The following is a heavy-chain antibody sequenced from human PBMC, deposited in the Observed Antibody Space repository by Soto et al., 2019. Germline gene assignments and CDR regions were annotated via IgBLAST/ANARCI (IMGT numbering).Heavy chain of an antibody. V-gene: IGHV4-39*01. CDR3: ARHWLLPVAGYYFDY. J-gene: IGHJ4*02. Sequence: SETLSLTCTVSCGSFSSTSYYWGWIRQPPGKGLEWIGSINYSGSTYYNPSLRSRVTISEDTSKNQFSLKVGSATAADTAVYYCARHWLLPVAGYYFDYWGQGTLVTVSS. CDR2: INYSGST. D-gene: IGHD6-19*01. CDR1: CGSFSSTSYY.